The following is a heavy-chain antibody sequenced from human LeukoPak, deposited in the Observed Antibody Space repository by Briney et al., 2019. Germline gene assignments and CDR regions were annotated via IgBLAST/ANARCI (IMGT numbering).Heavy chain of an antibody. D-gene: IGHD5-12*01. Sequence: PSETLSLTCTVSGGSISSGGYYWSWIRQHPGKGLEWIGYTYYSGTTCYNPSLKSRVTISVDTSKNQFSLNLSSVTAADTAVYYCARDRSGYDYIDCWGQGTLVTVSS. V-gene: IGHV4-31*03. CDR3: ARDRSGYDYIDC. J-gene: IGHJ4*02. CDR2: TYYSGTT. CDR1: GGSISSGGYY.